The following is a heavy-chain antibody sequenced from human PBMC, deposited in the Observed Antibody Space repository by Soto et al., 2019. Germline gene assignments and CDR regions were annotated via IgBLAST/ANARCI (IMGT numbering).Heavy chain of an antibody. CDR1: GYSFTSYW. J-gene: IGHJ4*02. D-gene: IGHD3-22*01. CDR3: ARHLVFRPIYYYDSSGYSYYFDY. CDR2: IYPGDSDT. V-gene: IGHV5-51*01. Sequence: PGEPLKISCKGSGYSFTSYWISWVRQMPGKGLEWMGIIYPGDSDTRYSPSFQGQVTISADKSISTAYLQWSSLKASDTAMYYCARHLVFRPIYYYDSSGYSYYFDYWGQGTLVTVSS.